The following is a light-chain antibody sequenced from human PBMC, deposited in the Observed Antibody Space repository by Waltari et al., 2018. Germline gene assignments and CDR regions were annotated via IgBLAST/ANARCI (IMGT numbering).Light chain of an antibody. CDR1: SSYVGGYNY. CDR3: SSFTGSSTLV. CDR2: DVS. V-gene: IGLV2-14*03. J-gene: IGLJ2*01. Sequence: QSALTQPASVSGSPGQSLTNSCTGTSSYVGGYNYVSWYQQHPGRAPKVMIYDVSNRPSGVSNRFSGSKSGNTASLTISGLQAEDEADYYCSSFTGSSTLVFGGGTKLTVL.